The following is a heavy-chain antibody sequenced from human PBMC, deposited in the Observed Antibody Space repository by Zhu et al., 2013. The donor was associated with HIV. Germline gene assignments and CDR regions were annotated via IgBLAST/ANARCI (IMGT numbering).Heavy chain of an antibody. D-gene: IGHD5-18*01. CDR2: ISYDGAIK. Sequence: VQLVESGGGVVQPGRSLRLSCVASGFTFSNYAIHWVRQAPGKGLEWVSMISYDGAIKYYADSVKGRFTISRDNSKNTLYLQMNSLRPEDTAVYYCARDPGVTDAFDIWGQGTMVTVSS. CDR3: ARDPGVTDAFDI. J-gene: IGHJ3*02. CDR1: GFTFSNYA. V-gene: IGHV3-30-3*01.